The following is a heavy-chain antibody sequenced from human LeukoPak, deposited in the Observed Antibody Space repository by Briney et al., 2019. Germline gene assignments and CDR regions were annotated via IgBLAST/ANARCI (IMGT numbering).Heavy chain of an antibody. V-gene: IGHV4-4*02. CDR1: GDSISSPKW. CDR3: ARDLRGIVAPPR. D-gene: IGHD2-15*01. Sequence: PSGTLSLTCAVSGDSISSPKWWSWVRQPPGKGLEWIGEVYRSGSANYNPSVKSRVTISVDKSKNQFSLKLTSATAADTAVYYCARDLRGIVAPPRWGQGTLVSVSS. CDR2: VYRSGSA. J-gene: IGHJ4*02.